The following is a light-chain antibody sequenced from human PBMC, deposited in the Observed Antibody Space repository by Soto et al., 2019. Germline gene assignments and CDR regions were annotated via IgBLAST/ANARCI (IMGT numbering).Light chain of an antibody. CDR3: QQYGSSST. CDR2: GAS. V-gene: IGKV3-20*01. CDR1: QTLSSSY. Sequence: EIVLTQSPGTLSLSPGERATLSCRASQTLSSSYLAWYQHKPGQAPRLLIYGASNRATGIPDRFSGSESGTDFTLTISRLEPEDFAMYYCQQYGSSSTFGRGTKVEIK. J-gene: IGKJ4*01.